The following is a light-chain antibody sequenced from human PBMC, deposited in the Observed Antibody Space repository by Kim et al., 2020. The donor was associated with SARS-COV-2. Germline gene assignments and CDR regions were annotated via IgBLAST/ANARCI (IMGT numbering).Light chain of an antibody. V-gene: IGKV1-8*01. CDR3: QQYDNSIT. CDR1: QAISSY. J-gene: IGKJ5*01. Sequence: AIRMTQSPSSFSASTGDRVTITCRASQAISSYLAWYQQKPGKAPNLLIYGASTLQSGVPSRFSGSGSGTEFTLTISCLQPEDFATYYCQQYDNSITFGQGTRLE. CDR2: GAS.